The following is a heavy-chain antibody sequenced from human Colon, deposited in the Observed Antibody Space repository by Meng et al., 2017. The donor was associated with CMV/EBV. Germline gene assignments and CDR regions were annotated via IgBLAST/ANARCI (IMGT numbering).Heavy chain of an antibody. CDR2: IVPILGLT. Sequence: SVKVSCKASGGPFSMYAINWVRQAPGQGLAWVGGIVPILGLTYYAENFQGRGTITADKSTNTAYLELNDLRSDDAAVYYCALDGGTYCGRDWYPGFSRFDPWGQGTLVTVSS. D-gene: IGHD2-21*01. V-gene: IGHV1-69*10. J-gene: IGHJ5*02. CDR1: GGPFSMYA. CDR3: ALDGGTYCGRDWYPGFSRFDP.